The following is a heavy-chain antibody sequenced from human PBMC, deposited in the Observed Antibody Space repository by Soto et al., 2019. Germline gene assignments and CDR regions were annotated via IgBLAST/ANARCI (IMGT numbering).Heavy chain of an antibody. CDR1: GYTFTRSG. CDR3: ARDAGFCSSASCLGSWLDP. D-gene: IGHD2-2*01. J-gene: IGHJ5*02. CDR2: ITTHKYIT. V-gene: IGHV1-18*01. Sequence: QVQLVQSGGEVRKPGASVKVSCKASGYTFTRSGISWVRQAPGQGLEWLGWITTHKYITNYAQKFQGRVTMTTDTSTSIAYMELSSLRSDDTAVYYCARDAGFCSSASCLGSWLDPWGQGTLVTVSS.